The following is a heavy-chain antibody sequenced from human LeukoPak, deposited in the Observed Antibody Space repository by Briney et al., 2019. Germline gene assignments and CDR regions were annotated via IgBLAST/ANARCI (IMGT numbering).Heavy chain of an antibody. CDR1: GYTFTGYY. CDR2: INPNSGGT. J-gene: IGHJ4*02. V-gene: IGHV1-2*02. Sequence: GASAKVSCKASGYTFTGYYMHWVRQAPGQGLKWMGWINPNSGGTNYAQKFQGRVTMTRDTSISTAYMELSRLRSDDTAVYYCAREVKKRGIQPYYFDYWGQGTLVTVSS. CDR3: AREVKKRGIQPYYFDY. D-gene: IGHD5-18*01.